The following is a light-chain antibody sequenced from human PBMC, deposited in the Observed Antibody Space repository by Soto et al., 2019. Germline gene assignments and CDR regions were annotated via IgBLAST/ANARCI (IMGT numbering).Light chain of an antibody. V-gene: IGKV3-20*01. CDR3: QQYDSSPPRT. J-gene: IGKJ1*01. Sequence: EIVLTQSPGTLPLSPGERATLSCRASQSVRNSYLAWYQQKPGQAPRLLIYGASNRATGIPDRFSGSGSGTDFTLTISRLEPEDFAVYYCQQYDSSPPRTFGQGTKVDIK. CDR2: GAS. CDR1: QSVRNSY.